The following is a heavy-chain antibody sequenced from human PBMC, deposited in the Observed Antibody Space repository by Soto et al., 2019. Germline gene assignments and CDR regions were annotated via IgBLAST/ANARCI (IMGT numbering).Heavy chain of an antibody. CDR1: GYTFTSYG. Sequence: ASVKVSCKASGYTFTSYGISWVRQAPGPGLEWMGWISAYNGNTNYAQKLQGRVTMTTDTSTSTAYMELRSLRSDDTAVYYCARGDYSKLAFWLDPWGQGTLVTVSS. D-gene: IGHD4-4*01. CDR2: ISAYNGNT. V-gene: IGHV1-18*01. CDR3: ARGDYSKLAFWLDP. J-gene: IGHJ5*02.